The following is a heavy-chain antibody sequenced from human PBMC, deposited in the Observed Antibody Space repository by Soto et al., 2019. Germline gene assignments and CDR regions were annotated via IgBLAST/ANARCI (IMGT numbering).Heavy chain of an antibody. Sequence: SVKVSCPASGGSFSSYASIWVRQAPGQGLEWMGGIIPIFGTANYAQKFQGRVTITADESTSTAYMELSSLRSEDTAVYYCAREEVRYCSSTSRSGYYYYYGMDVWGQGTTVTVSS. V-gene: IGHV1-69*13. CDR2: IIPIFGTA. CDR3: AREEVRYCSSTSRSGYYYYYGMDV. D-gene: IGHD2-2*01. CDR1: GGSFSSYA. J-gene: IGHJ6*02.